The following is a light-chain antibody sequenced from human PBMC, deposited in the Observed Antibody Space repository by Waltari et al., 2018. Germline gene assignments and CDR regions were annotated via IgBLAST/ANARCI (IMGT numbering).Light chain of an antibody. Sequence: QTVVTQEPSFSVSPGGTVTLTCGLTSGSVSTSSSPSWYRQTPGQPPRTLIYTTNTRSSGVPDRFSGSILGNKATLTITGAQADDESDYYCVLYLGTGIWVFGGGTKLTVL. V-gene: IGLV8-61*01. CDR1: SGSVSTSSS. J-gene: IGLJ3*02. CDR2: TTN. CDR3: VLYLGTGIWV.